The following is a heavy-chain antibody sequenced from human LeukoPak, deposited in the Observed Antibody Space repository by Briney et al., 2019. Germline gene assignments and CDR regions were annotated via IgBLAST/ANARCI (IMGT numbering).Heavy chain of an antibody. CDR2: IYHSGGS. V-gene: IGHV4-38-2*01. CDR3: AKAGTTGIHHWFDP. D-gene: IGHD1-1*01. Sequence: SETLSLTCVVSGYSISNDYYWGWIRQPPGKGLEWIGNIYHSGGSYYNPSLRSRVTILVDTSKNQFSLKLSSVTAADTAVYYCAKAGTTGIHHWFDPWGQGNLVTVSS. J-gene: IGHJ5*02. CDR1: GYSISNDYY.